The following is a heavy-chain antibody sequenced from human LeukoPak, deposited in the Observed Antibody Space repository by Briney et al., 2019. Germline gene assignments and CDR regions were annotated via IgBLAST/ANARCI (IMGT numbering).Heavy chain of an antibody. CDR1: GGTFSSYA. D-gene: IGHD5-12*01. J-gene: IGHJ4*02. CDR3: ASTGRVGRYSGYMAGDYVGFDY. V-gene: IGHV1-69*13. Sequence: SVKVSCKASGGTFSSYAISWVRQAPGQGLEWMGGIIPIFGTANYAQKFQGRVTITADESTSTAYMELSSLRSEDTAVYYCASTGRVGRYSGYMAGDYVGFDYWGQGTLVTVSS. CDR2: IIPIFGTA.